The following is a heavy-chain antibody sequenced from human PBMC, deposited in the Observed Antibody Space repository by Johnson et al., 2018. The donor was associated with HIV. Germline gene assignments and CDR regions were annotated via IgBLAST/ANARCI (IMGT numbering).Heavy chain of an antibody. D-gene: IGHD6-19*01. Sequence: QAQLVESGGGLVQPGGSLRLSCAASGFTFSDYYMTWIRQAPGKGLEWISYISWSGRTIYYADSVKGRFTISRDNAKNSLYLQMNSLRAEDTAVYYCAREMGWEDAFDIWGQGTMVTVSS. V-gene: IGHV3-11*04. CDR1: GFTFSDYY. CDR2: ISWSGRTI. J-gene: IGHJ3*02. CDR3: AREMGWEDAFDI.